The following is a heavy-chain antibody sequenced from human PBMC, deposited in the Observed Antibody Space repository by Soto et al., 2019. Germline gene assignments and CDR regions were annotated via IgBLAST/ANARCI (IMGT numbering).Heavy chain of an antibody. CDR3: VRGRSYSVYDF. CDR2: IYPSGST. CDR1: GGSISGHS. V-gene: IGHV4-4*07. J-gene: IGHJ4*02. D-gene: IGHD5-12*01. Sequence: SETLSLTCTVSGGSISGHSWVWIRQPAGKGLEWIGHIYPSGSTSYNPSLRSRVTMSLDTSTNKIFLDLTSVTAADTAVFYCVRGRSYSVYDFWGPGTLVTVSS.